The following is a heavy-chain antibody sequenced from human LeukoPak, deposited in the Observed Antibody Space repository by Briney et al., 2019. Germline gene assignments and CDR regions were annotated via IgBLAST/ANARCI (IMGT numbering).Heavy chain of an antibody. V-gene: IGHV3-66*04. D-gene: IGHD2-2*01. CDR3: ARHRGYCSSTSCHPYPFDY. J-gene: IGHJ4*02. Sequence: PGGSLRLSCAASGFTVSSNYMSWVRQAPGKGLEWVSIIYSGGSTYYADSVKGRFTISRDNSKNTLYLQMNSLRAEDTAVYYCARHRGYCSSTSCHPYPFDYWGQGTLVTVSS. CDR1: GFTVSSNY. CDR2: IYSGGST.